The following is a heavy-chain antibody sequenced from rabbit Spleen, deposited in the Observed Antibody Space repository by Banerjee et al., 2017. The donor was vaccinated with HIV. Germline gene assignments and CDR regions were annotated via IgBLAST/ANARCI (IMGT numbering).Heavy chain of an antibody. Sequence: QEQLEESGGGLVQPEGSLTLTCTASGFSFSFNYYMCWVRQAPGKGPEWIACIDSGSSGFTYFANWAKGRFTISKTSSTTVTLQMTSLTAADTATYFCARDSASSFSSYGMDLWGQGTLVTVS. CDR2: IDSGSSGFT. D-gene: IGHD8-1*01. J-gene: IGHJ6*01. CDR1: GFSFSFNYY. V-gene: IGHV1S45*01. CDR3: ARDSASSFSSYGMDL.